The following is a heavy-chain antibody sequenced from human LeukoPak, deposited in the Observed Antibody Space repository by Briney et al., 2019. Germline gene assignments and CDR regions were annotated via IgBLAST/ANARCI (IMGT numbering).Heavy chain of an antibody. D-gene: IGHD3-22*01. CDR3: ARDLAYDSSGYYYPPTY. Sequence: ASVKVSCKASGYIFTTYGISWVRQAPGQGLEWMGWISAYNGNTNYAQKFQGRVTMTTDTPTSTAYMELRSLRSDDTAVYYCARDLAYDSSGYYYPPTYWGQGTLVTVSS. CDR1: GYIFTTYG. CDR2: ISAYNGNT. V-gene: IGHV1-18*01. J-gene: IGHJ4*02.